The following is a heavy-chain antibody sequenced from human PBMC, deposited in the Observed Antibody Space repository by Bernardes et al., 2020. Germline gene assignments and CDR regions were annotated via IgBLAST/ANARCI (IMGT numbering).Heavy chain of an antibody. CDR3: ARELVQGHYYYYGMDV. D-gene: IGHD3-10*01. Sequence: GGSLRLSCAASGFTFSDYYMSWIRQAPGKGLEWVSYISSSGSTIYYADSVKGRFTISRDNAKNSLYLQMNSLRAEDTAVYYCARELVQGHYYYYGMDVWGQGTTVTVSS. J-gene: IGHJ6*02. V-gene: IGHV3-11*01. CDR1: GFTFSDYY. CDR2: ISSSGSTI.